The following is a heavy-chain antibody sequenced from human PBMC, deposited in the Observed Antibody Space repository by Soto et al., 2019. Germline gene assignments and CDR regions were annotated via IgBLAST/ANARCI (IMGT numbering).Heavy chain of an antibody. Sequence: GGSLRLSCAASGFTFSRYAMSWVRQAPGKGLEWVSAISGSGGSTYYADSVKGRFTISRDNSKNTLYLQMNSLRAEDTAVYYCAXDVAAAGDSYYYYGMDVWGQGTTVTVSS. J-gene: IGHJ6*02. CDR3: AXDVAAAGDSYYYYGMDV. D-gene: IGHD6-13*01. V-gene: IGHV3-23*01. CDR1: GFTFSRYA. CDR2: ISGSGGST.